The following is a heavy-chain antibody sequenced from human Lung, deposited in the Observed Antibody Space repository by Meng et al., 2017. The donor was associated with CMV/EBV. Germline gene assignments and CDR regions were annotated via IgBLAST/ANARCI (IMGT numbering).Heavy chain of an antibody. V-gene: IGHV1-2*02. CDR1: GYTFTGYY. CDR2: INPNSGGT. CDR3: ARDRYIRLGAPGDY. J-gene: IGHJ4*02. Sequence: ASVKVSCKASGYTFTGYYMHWVRQAPGQGLEWMGWINPNSGGTNYAQKFQGRVTMTRDTSISTAYMELSRLRSDDTAVYYCARDRYIRLGAPGDYWGQGTXVTVSS. D-gene: IGHD1-26*01.